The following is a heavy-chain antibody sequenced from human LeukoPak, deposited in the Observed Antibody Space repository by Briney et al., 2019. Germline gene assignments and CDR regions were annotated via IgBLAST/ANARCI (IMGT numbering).Heavy chain of an antibody. CDR3: ARGVRYFDWSPVGVIDY. J-gene: IGHJ4*02. CDR1: GGSISSGGYS. D-gene: IGHD3-9*01. Sequence: PSQTLSLTCAVSGGSISSGGYSWSWIRQPPGKGLEWIGYIYHSGSTYYNPSLKSRVTISVDRSKNQFSLKLSSVTAADTAVYYCARGVRYFDWSPVGVIDYWGQGTLVTVSS. CDR2: IYHSGST. V-gene: IGHV4-30-2*01.